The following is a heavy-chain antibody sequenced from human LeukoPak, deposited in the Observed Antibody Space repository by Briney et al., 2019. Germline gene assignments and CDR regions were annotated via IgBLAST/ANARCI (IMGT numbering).Heavy chain of an antibody. CDR1: GFTFNSYN. CDR3: AKGSGHNWRDFED. CDR2: ISPSSSTT. D-gene: IGHD1-20*01. Sequence: PGGSLRLSCAASGFTFNSYNLNWVRQAPGKGLEWVSYISPSSSTTYYAYSVKGRFTISRDNAKNTVYLHMNKLRGEDTAVYYCAKGSGHNWRDFEDWGQGTLVIVSS. J-gene: IGHJ4*02. V-gene: IGHV3-48*01.